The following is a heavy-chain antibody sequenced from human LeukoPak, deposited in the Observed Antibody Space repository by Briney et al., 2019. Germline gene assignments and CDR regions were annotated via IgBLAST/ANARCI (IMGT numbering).Heavy chain of an antibody. D-gene: IGHD5-24*01. Sequence: SETLSLTCTVSGGSISSSSYYWGWIRQPPGKGLEWIGYIYYSGSTNYNPSLKSRVTISVDTSKNQFSLKLSSVTAADTAVYYCARGAGSTISNDAFDMWGQGTMVSVSS. CDR3: ARGAGSTISNDAFDM. J-gene: IGHJ3*02. V-gene: IGHV4-61*05. CDR2: IYYSGST. CDR1: GGSISSSSYY.